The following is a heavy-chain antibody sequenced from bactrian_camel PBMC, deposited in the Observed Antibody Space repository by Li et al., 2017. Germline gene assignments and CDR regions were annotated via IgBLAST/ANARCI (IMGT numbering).Heavy chain of an antibody. CDR2: ITSDGRNT. CDR1: GFSFSSNY. CDR3: ADSPLLPTN. J-gene: IGHJ4*01. Sequence: DVQLVESGGGLVQAGESLRLSCSASGFSFSSNYMYWVRQAPGKGLEWVSTITSDGRNTDYADSVKGRFTITRNPAKNTIDLQMDRMKPEDTAMYYCADSPLLPTNWGQGTQVTVS. V-gene: IGHV3S13*01. D-gene: IGHD3*01.